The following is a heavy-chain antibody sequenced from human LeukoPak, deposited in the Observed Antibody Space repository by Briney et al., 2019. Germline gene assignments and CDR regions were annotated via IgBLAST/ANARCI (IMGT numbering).Heavy chain of an antibody. CDR1: GFSLSTSGMC. CDR2: IDWDDDK. J-gene: IGHJ4*02. CDR3: ARYYYDSSGYSLLFDY. V-gene: IGHV2-70*01. Sequence: SGPALVKPTQTLTLTCTLSGFSLSTSGMCVSWIRQPPGKALEWLALIDWDDDKYYSTSLKTRLTISKDTSKNQVVLTMTNMDPVDTATYYCARYYYDSSGYSLLFDYWGQGTLVTVSS. D-gene: IGHD3-22*01.